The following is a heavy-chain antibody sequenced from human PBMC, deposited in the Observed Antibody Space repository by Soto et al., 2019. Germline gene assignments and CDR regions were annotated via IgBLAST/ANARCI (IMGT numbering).Heavy chain of an antibody. V-gene: IGHV4-31*03. D-gene: IGHD7-27*01. CDR2: ITYRWAS. CDR1: GGSSNSGDSY. CDR3: ARYSGEARRFFDY. J-gene: IGHJ4*02. Sequence: QVQLQESGPGLVNPSQTLSLTCTVSGGSSNSGDSYWNWIRQQPGEGLQWLGYITYRWASYTIPYLMSRVTMSVDTYKNHFSLSLSSVRAAGTAVYYWARYSGEARRFFDYVGQGAPFTVSS.